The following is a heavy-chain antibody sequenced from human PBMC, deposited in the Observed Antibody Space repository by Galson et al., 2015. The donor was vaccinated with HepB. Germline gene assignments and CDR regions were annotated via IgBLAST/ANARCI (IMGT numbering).Heavy chain of an antibody. V-gene: IGHV1-69*04. CDR1: GGTFSSYT. D-gene: IGHD2-15*01. Sequence: SVKVSCKASGGTFSSYTISWVRQAPGQGLEWMGRIIPILGIANYAQKFQGRVTITADKSTSTAYMELSSLRSEDTAVYYCAREYCSGGSCHDHYYYYGMDVWGQGTTVTVPS. CDR2: IIPILGIA. CDR3: AREYCSGGSCHDHYYYYGMDV. J-gene: IGHJ6*02.